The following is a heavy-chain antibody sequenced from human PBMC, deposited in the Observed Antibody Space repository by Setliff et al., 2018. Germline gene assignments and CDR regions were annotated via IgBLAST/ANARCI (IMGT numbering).Heavy chain of an antibody. V-gene: IGHV7-4-1*02. D-gene: IGHD3-16*02. CDR1: GYTFTSYA. CDR3: ARPPRPNRCPKDAFDI. CDR2: INTNTGNP. Sequence: ASVKVSCKASGYTFTSYAMNWVRQAPGQGLEWMGWINTNTGNPTYAQGFTGRFVFSLDTSVSTAYLQISSLKAEDTAVYYCARPPRPNRCPKDAFDIWGPGTMVTVSS. J-gene: IGHJ3*02.